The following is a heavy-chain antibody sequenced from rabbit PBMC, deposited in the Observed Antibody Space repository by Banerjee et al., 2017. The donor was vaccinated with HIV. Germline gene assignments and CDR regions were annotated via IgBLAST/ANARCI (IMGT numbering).Heavy chain of an antibody. CDR2: IDAGYRGST. J-gene: IGHJ4*01. Sequence: QSLEESGGDLVKPEGSLTLTCTASGFSFNNKYVMCWVRQAPGKGLEWIACIDAGYRGSTYYASWAKGRFTTSKTSSTTVTLQMTSLTVADTATYFCARDLAGVTGWNFNLWGQGTLVTVS. D-gene: IGHD4-1*01. CDR3: ARDLAGVTGWNFNL. CDR1: GFSFNNKYV. V-gene: IGHV1S40*01.